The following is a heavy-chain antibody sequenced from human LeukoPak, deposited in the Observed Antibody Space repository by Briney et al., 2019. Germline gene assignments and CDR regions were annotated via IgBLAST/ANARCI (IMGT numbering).Heavy chain of an antibody. Sequence: SETLSLTCTVSGGSISSYYWSWIRQPAGKGLEWIGRIYTSGSTNYNPSLKSRVTMSVDTSKNQFSLKLSSVTAADTAVYYCARSGGWSFVYYYYGMDVWGQGTTVTVSS. CDR1: GGSISSYY. V-gene: IGHV4-4*07. J-gene: IGHJ6*02. CDR2: IYTSGST. D-gene: IGHD6-19*01. CDR3: ARSGGWSFVYYYYGMDV.